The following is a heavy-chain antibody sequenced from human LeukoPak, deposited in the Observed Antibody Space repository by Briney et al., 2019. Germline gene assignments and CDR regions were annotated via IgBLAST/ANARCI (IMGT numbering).Heavy chain of an antibody. V-gene: IGHV4-61*02. CDR2: IPSSGST. D-gene: IGHD1-26*01. Sequence: SETLSLTCTVSGDSISSGDYYWSWIRQPAGKGLEWIGRIPSSGSTNYNPSLKSRVTISVDTSKNQFSLKLSSVTAADTAVYYCASIRVGATSFDYWGQGTLVTVSS. CDR1: GDSISSGDYY. CDR3: ASIRVGATSFDY. J-gene: IGHJ4*02.